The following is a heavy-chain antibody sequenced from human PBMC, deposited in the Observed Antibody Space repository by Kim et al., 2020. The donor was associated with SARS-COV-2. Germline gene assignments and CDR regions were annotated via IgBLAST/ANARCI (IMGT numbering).Heavy chain of an antibody. Sequence: GGSLRLSCAASGFTFSSYSMNWVRQAPGKGLEWVSSISSSSSYIYYADSVKGRFTISRDNAKNSLYLQMNSRRAEDTAVYYCARDPYGGGLFYYYYGMDVWGQGTTVTVSS. CDR2: ISSSSSYI. CDR1: GFTFSSYS. V-gene: IGHV3-21*01. D-gene: IGHD4-17*01. J-gene: IGHJ6*02. CDR3: ARDPYGGGLFYYYYGMDV.